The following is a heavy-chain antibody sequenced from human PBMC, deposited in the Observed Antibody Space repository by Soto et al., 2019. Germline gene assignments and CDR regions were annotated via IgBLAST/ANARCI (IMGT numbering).Heavy chain of an antibody. Sequence: ASVKVSCKASGYTFTSYDINWVRQATGQGLEWMGWMNPNSGNTGYAQRFQGRVTMTRNTSISTAYMELSSLRSEDTAVYYCARGIGGHFDIDYWGQGTLVTVSS. CDR3: ARGIGGHFDIDY. D-gene: IGHD3-9*01. CDR2: MNPNSGNT. V-gene: IGHV1-8*01. CDR1: GYTFTSYD. J-gene: IGHJ4*02.